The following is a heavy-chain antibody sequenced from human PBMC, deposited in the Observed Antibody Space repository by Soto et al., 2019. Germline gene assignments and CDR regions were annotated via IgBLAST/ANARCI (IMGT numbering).Heavy chain of an antibody. CDR3: ASPLRDYYDSSGYYLWYFDY. Sequence: QVQLVQSGAEVKKPGSSVKVSCKASGGTFSSYAISWVRQAPGQGLEWMGGIIPIFGTANYAQKFQGRVTITADKSTSTAYMELSSLRSEDTAVYYCASPLRDYYDSSGYYLWYFDYWGQGTLVTVSS. CDR1: GGTFSSYA. J-gene: IGHJ4*02. V-gene: IGHV1-69*06. D-gene: IGHD3-22*01. CDR2: IIPIFGTA.